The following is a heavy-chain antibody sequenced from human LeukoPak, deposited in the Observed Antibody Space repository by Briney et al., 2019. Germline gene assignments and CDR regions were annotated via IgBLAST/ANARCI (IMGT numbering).Heavy chain of an antibody. J-gene: IGHJ4*02. V-gene: IGHV1-2*02. CDR2: INPNSGGT. CDR1: GYTFTGYY. Sequence: ASVKVSCKASGYTFTGYYMHWVRQAPGQGLEWMGWINPNSGGTNYAQKFQGRVTMTTDTSTSTAYMELRSLRSEDTAMYYCARSFTVDVEYYFGYWGQGTLVTVSS. CDR3: ARSFTVDVEYYFGY. D-gene: IGHD4-23*01.